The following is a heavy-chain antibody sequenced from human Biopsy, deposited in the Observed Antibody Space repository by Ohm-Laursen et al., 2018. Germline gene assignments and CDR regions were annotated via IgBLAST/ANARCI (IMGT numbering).Heavy chain of an antibody. J-gene: IGHJ4*02. CDR1: GYPFITYG. V-gene: IGHV1-18*01. D-gene: IGHD4-17*01. CDR2: ISAYNGHT. CDR3: ARDPHGEGREYGSYFDY. Sequence: SVKVSCKASGYPFITYGISWVRQAPGQGLEWMGWISAYNGHTKFARKFQDRVTMTTDTSTTTAYMDLRSLRSDDTAVYYCARDPHGEGREYGSYFDYWGQGTLVTVS.